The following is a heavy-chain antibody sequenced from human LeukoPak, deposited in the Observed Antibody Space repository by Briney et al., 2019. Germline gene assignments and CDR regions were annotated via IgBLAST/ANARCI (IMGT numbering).Heavy chain of an antibody. J-gene: IGHJ4*02. Sequence: SETLSLTCAVSGGSISSSNWWSWVRQLPGKGLEWIGSIYYSGSTYYNPSLKSRVTISVDTSKNQFSLKLNSVTATDTAVYYCARHYGPWGQGTLVTVSS. D-gene: IGHD3-10*01. CDR2: IYYSGST. CDR3: ARHYGP. CDR1: GGSISSSNW. V-gene: IGHV4-39*01.